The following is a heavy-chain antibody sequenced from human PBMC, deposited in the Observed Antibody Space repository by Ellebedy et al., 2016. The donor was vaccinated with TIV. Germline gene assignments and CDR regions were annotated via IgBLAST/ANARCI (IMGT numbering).Heavy chain of an antibody. CDR1: GFTFSDYS. V-gene: IGHV3-21*06. CDR3: AIGIPAPGD. D-gene: IGHD6-13*01. Sequence: GESLKISCAASGFTFSDYSMNWGRQAPEEGQEWVSSISSSGRHIYYADSVKGRFTISRDNAKNSLFLQINSLRAEDTAVYFCAIGIPAPGDWGQGTMVTVSS. J-gene: IGHJ4*02. CDR2: ISSSGRHI.